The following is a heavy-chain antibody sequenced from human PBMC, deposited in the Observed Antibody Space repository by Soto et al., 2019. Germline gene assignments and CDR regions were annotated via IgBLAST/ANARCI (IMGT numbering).Heavy chain of an antibody. V-gene: IGHV4-30-4*01. D-gene: IGHD3-22*01. CDR3: ARSRAYYYDSSGLLFDY. CDR1: GGSINSYY. CDR2: IYYSGST. Sequence: PSETLSLTCTVSGGSINSYYWTWIRQPPGKGLEWIGYIYYSGSTYYNPSLKSRVTISVDTSKNQFSLKLSSVTAADTAVYYCARSRAYYYDSSGLLFDYWGQGTLVTVSS. J-gene: IGHJ4*02.